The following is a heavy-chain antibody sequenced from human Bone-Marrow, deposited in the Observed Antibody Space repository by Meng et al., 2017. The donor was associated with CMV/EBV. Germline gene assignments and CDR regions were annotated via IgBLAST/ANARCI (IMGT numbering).Heavy chain of an antibody. CDR3: ARGGGYGFLN. J-gene: IGHJ4*02. CDR1: GGSFSGYY. Sequence: GSLSLSCAVYGGSFSGYYWSWIRQPPGKGLEWIGEINHSGSTNYNPSLKSRVTISVDTSKNQFSLKLSSVTASDTAVYYCARGGGYGFLNWGQGTLVTVSS. D-gene: IGHD3-16*01. CDR2: INHSGST. V-gene: IGHV4-34*01.